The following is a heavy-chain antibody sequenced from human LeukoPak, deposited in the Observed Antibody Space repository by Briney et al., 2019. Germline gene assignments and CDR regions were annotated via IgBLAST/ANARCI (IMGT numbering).Heavy chain of an antibody. V-gene: IGHV3-23*01. Sequence: QPGGSLRLSCAASGFTFSSYAMSWVRQAPGKGLEWVSATSGSGGSTYYADSVKGRFTISRDNSKNTLYLQMNSPRAEDTAVYYCAKDVYDFWSGYSHSPGPPLTCDYWGQGTLVTVSS. CDR2: TSGSGGST. CDR1: GFTFSSYA. D-gene: IGHD3-3*01. CDR3: AKDVYDFWSGYSHSPGPPLTCDY. J-gene: IGHJ4*02.